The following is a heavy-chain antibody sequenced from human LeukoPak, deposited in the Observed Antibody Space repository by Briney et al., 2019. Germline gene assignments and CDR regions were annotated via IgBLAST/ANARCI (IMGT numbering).Heavy chain of an antibody. CDR1: GGSFSGYY. Sequence: PSETLSLTCAVYGGSFSGYYWSWIHPPPGRELEWIGEINHIRSTNYNPSLKSRVTISVDPSKNQFSLKLSSVTAADTAVYYCARGPRYYYGSGSTTSKGAEYFLHWGQGTLVTVSS. J-gene: IGHJ1*01. D-gene: IGHD3-10*01. CDR2: INHIRST. CDR3: ARGPRYYYGSGSTTSKGAEYFLH. V-gene: IGHV4-34*01.